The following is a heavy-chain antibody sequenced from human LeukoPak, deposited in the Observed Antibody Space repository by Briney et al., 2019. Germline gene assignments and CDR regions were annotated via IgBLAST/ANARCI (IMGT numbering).Heavy chain of an antibody. J-gene: IGHJ5*02. V-gene: IGHV1-69*13. Sequence: ASVKVSCKASGGTFSSYAISWVRQAPGQGLEWMGGIIPIFGTANYAQKFQGRVTTTADESTSTAYMELSSLRSEDTAVYYCASRHPPLAGWFDPWGQGTLVTVSS. D-gene: IGHD3-16*01. CDR3: ASRHPPLAGWFDP. CDR1: GGTFSSYA. CDR2: IIPIFGTA.